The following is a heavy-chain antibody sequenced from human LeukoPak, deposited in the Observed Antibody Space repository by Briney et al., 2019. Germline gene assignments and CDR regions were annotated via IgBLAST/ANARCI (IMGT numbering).Heavy chain of an antibody. CDR3: ARGDYGDYDYGMDV. D-gene: IGHD4-17*01. J-gene: IGHJ6*02. CDR2: INHSGST. CDR1: GGSFSGYY. Sequence: SETLSLTCAVYGGSFSGYYWSWIRQPPGKGLEWLGEINHSGSTNYNPSLKSRVTISVDTSKNQFSLKLSSVTAADTAVYYCARGDYGDYDYGMDVWGQGTTVTVSS. V-gene: IGHV4-34*01.